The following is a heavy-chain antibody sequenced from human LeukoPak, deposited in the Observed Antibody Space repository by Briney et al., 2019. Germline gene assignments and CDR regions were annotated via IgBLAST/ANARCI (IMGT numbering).Heavy chain of an antibody. Sequence: GGSLRLSCAASGFTFSSYAMSWVRQAPGKGLEWVSAISGSGGSTYYADSVKGRFTISRDNSKNTLYLQMNSLRAEDTAVYYCAKDLPDIVVAPAASDYYYYYYMDVWGKGTTVTVSS. D-gene: IGHD2-2*01. CDR1: GFTFSSYA. CDR3: AKDLPDIVVAPAASDYYYYYYMDV. V-gene: IGHV3-23*01. CDR2: ISGSGGST. J-gene: IGHJ6*03.